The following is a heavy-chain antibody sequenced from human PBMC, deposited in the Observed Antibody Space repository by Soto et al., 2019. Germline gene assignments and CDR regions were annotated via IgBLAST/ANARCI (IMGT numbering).Heavy chain of an antibody. D-gene: IGHD2-21*01. CDR3: ARGVNPTDAFDI. CDR2: IIPIFGTA. J-gene: IGHJ3*02. Sequence: QVQLVQSGAEVKKPGSSVKVSCKASGGTFSSYAISWVRQAPGQGLEWMGGIIPIFGTANYAQKFQGRVTIXAAXATSTAYMELSSLRSEDTAVYYCARGVNPTDAFDIWGQGTMVTVSS. CDR1: GGTFSSYA. V-gene: IGHV1-69*12.